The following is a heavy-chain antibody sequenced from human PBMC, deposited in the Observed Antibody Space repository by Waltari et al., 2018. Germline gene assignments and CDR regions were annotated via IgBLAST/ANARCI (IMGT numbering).Heavy chain of an antibody. CDR2: IIPIFGTA. J-gene: IGHJ3*02. CDR1: GGTFSSYA. V-gene: IGHV1-69*05. D-gene: IGHD6-13*01. CDR3: ARSGLSSWSQKHAFDI. Sequence: QVQLAQSGAEVKKPGSSVKVSCKASGGTFSSYAISWVRPAPGQGLEWMGGIIPIFGTANYAQKFQGIVTITTDEATSTAYMELSSLRSEDTAVYYCARSGLSSWSQKHAFDIWGQGTMVTVSS.